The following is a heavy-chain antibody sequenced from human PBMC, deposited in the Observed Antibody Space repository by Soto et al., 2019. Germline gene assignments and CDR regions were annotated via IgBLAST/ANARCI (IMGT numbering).Heavy chain of an antibody. CDR2: ISSGSSNI. V-gene: IGHV3-21*01. Sequence: EVQLVESGGGLVKPGGSLTLSCAGSGFAFRSYNMNWVRQPPGKGLEWVASISSGSSNIYYADSVKGRFTISRDNAKDSLYLQIDSLRAEGLAVYYFASASVVGGTFDFWGQGTLLTVSS. CDR1: GFAFRSYN. D-gene: IGHD1-7*01. CDR3: ASASVVGGTFDF. J-gene: IGHJ4*02.